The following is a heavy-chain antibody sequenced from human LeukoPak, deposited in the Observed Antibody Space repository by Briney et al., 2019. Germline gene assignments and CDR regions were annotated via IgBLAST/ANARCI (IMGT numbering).Heavy chain of an antibody. CDR1: GGSFSGYY. V-gene: IGHV4-34*01. CDR3: ARGRYRYSSSWFDY. Sequence: SATLSLTCVVYGGSFSGYYWSWIRQPPGKGLEWIGEINHSGSTNYNPSLKSRVTISVDTSKNQFSLKLSSVTAADTAVYYCARGRYRYSSSWFDYWGQGTLVTVSS. CDR2: INHSGST. D-gene: IGHD6-13*01. J-gene: IGHJ4*02.